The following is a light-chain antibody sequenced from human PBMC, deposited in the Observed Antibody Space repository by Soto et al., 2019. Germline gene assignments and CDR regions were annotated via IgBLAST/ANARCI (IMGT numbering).Light chain of an antibody. CDR2: GAS. V-gene: IGKV3-20*01. J-gene: IGKJ1*01. CDR1: QSVTSRY. Sequence: PGERGTLSCRASQSVTSRYLAWYQQKPGQAPRLLIFGASSRAAGIPDRFSGSGSGTEFTLTISSLQPDDFATYYCQHYNSYSEAFGQGTKVDIK. CDR3: QHYNSYSEA.